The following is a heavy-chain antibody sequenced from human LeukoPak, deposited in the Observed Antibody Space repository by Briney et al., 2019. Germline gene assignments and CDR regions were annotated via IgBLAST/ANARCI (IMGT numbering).Heavy chain of an antibody. CDR3: ATLIVGAIEAGGRTDY. CDR1: GYTLTELS. J-gene: IGHJ4*02. D-gene: IGHD1-26*01. V-gene: IGHV1-24*01. Sequence: ASVKVSCKVSGYTLTELSMHWVRQAPGKGLEWMGGFDPEDGETIYAQKFQGRVSMTEDTSTDTAYMELSSLRSEDTAVYYCATLIVGAIEAGGRTDYWGQGTLVTVSS. CDR2: FDPEDGET.